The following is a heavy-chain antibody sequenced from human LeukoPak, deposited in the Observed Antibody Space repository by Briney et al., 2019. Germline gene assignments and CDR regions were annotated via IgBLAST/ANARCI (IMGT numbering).Heavy chain of an antibody. CDR1: GYSFTSYW. J-gene: IGHJ4*02. CDR3: ARQVDTAMVTTRYFDY. CDR2: IYPGDSDT. D-gene: IGHD5-18*01. V-gene: IGHV5-51*01. Sequence: GESLKISCKGSGYSFTSYWIGWVRQMPGKGLEWMGIIYPGDSDTRYSPSFQGQVTISADKSISTAYLQWSGLKASDTAMYYCARQVDTAMVTTRYFDYWGQGTLVTVSS.